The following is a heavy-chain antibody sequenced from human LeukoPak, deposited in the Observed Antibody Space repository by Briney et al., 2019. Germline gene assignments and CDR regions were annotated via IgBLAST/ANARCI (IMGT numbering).Heavy chain of an antibody. D-gene: IGHD6-19*01. CDR2: IFPIFSTA. J-gene: IGHJ4*02. CDR1: GGTFSSYA. Sequence: ASVKVSCKASGGTFSSYAISWVRQAPGQGLERMGVIFPIFSTANYAQKFQGRVTITTDESTSTAYIDLSSLRAEDTAVYYCAKANPGVAVAGTSQYFDYWGQGTLVTVSS. CDR3: AKANPGVAVAGTSQYFDY. V-gene: IGHV1-69*05.